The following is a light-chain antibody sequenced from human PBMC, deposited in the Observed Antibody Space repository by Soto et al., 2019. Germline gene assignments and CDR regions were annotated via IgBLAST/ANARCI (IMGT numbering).Light chain of an antibody. CDR2: EVS. CDR1: SSDVGDYNY. CDR3: SSYAGSNNLV. J-gene: IGLJ2*01. V-gene: IGLV2-8*01. Sequence: QSVLTQPPSASGSPGQSVTISCTGTSSDVGDYNYVSWYQQHPGKAPTLMIYEVSKRPSGVPDRFSGSKSGNTASLTGSGLQAEDEADYYCSSYAGSNNLVFGGGTKVTVL.